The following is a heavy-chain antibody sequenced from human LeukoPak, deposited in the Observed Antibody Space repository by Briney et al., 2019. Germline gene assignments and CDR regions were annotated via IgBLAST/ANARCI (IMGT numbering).Heavy chain of an antibody. Sequence: ASVKVSCKASGYTFTSYDINWVRQATGQGLEWMGWMNPNSGSTGYAQKFQGRVTMTRNTSISTAHMELSSLRSEDTAVYYCARGAVVAYCGGDCQTDAFDIWGQGTMVTVSS. CDR2: MNPNSGST. CDR3: ARGAVVAYCGGDCQTDAFDI. D-gene: IGHD2-21*02. J-gene: IGHJ3*02. V-gene: IGHV1-8*01. CDR1: GYTFTSYD.